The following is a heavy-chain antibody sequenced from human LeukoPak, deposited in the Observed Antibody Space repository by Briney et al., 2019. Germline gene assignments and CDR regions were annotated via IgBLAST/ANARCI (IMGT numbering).Heavy chain of an antibody. CDR3: TRAVAGHPD. Sequence: SETLSLTCSVSGVAFSNYYCSWVRQSPRKGLEWIGEINHSGYTNYNPSLKSRVTMSIDTSKNQFSLMLTSVTAADTAVYYCTRAVAGHPDWGQGTLVTVSS. D-gene: IGHD6-19*01. J-gene: IGHJ4*02. CDR2: INHSGYT. V-gene: IGHV4-34*01. CDR1: GVAFSNYY.